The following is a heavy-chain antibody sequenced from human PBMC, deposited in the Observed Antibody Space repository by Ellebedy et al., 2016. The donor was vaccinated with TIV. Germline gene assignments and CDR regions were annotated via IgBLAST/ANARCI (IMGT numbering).Heavy chain of an antibody. CDR2: MNPNSGNT. V-gene: IGHV1-8*01. CDR1: GYTFTSYD. Sequence: AASVKVSCKASGYTFTSYDINWVRQATGQGLEWMGWMNPNSGNTGYAQKFQGRVTMTRNTSISTAYMELSSLRSEDTAVYYRARVLGSGYCSGGSCYPALNWFDPWGQGTLVTVSS. J-gene: IGHJ5*02. D-gene: IGHD2-15*01. CDR3: ARVLGSGYCSGGSCYPALNWFDP.